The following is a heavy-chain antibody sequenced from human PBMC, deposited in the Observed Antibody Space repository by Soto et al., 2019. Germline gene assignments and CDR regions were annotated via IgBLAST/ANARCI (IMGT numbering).Heavy chain of an antibody. Sequence: GGSLRLSCAASGFTFSSYAMSWVRQAPGKGLEWVSAISGSGGSTYYADSVKGRFTISRDNSKNTLYLQMNSLRAEDTAVYFCAKARGGEPWNWFDPWGQGTLVTVSS. D-gene: IGHD3-16*01. CDR3: AKARGGEPWNWFDP. J-gene: IGHJ5*02. CDR1: GFTFSSYA. V-gene: IGHV3-23*01. CDR2: ISGSGGST.